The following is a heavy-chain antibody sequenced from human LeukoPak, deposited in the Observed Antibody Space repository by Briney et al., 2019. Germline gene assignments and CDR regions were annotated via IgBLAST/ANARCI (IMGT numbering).Heavy chain of an antibody. J-gene: IGHJ4*02. CDR1: GYTFTSYD. V-gene: IGHV1-8*01. CDR2: MNPNSGNT. Sequence: ASVKVSCTASGYTFTSYDINWVRQAPGQGLEWMGWMNPNSGNTGYAQKFQGRVTMTRNTSISTAYMELSSLRSEDTAVYYCARGRHYDFWSGYYENFDYWGQGTLVTVSS. CDR3: ARGRHYDFWSGYYENFDY. D-gene: IGHD3-3*01.